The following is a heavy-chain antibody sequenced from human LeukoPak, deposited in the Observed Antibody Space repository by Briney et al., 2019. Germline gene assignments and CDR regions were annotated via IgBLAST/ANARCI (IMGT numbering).Heavy chain of an antibody. V-gene: IGHV3-23*01. Sequence: GGSLRLSCAASGFTFSSYAMSWVRQAPGKGLEWVSAVTGSGGSTYYADSVKGRFTISRDKSKNTLYLQMNSLRAEDTAVYYCAKRTGDGSYRYFDYWGQGTLITVSS. CDR2: VTGSGGST. CDR3: AKRTGDGSYRYFDY. D-gene: IGHD1-26*01. CDR1: GFTFSSYA. J-gene: IGHJ4*02.